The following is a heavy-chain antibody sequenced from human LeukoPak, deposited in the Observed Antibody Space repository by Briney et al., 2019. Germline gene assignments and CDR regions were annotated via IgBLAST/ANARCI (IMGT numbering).Heavy chain of an antibody. CDR1: GFTFSSYW. Sequence: GGSLRLSCAASGFTFSSYWMSWVRQAPAKGLEWVANIKQDGSEKYYVDSVKGRFTISRDNAKNSLYLQMNSLRAEDTAVYYCARGKTTLTTFWFDPWGQGTLVTVSS. CDR2: IKQDGSEK. V-gene: IGHV3-7*01. D-gene: IGHD4-17*01. J-gene: IGHJ5*02. CDR3: ARGKTTLTTFWFDP.